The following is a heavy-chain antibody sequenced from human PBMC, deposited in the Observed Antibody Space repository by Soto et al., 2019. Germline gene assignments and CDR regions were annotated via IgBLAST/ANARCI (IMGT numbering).Heavy chain of an antibody. Sequence: EVQLVESGGGLVQPGGSLRLSCAASGFTFSSYSMNWVRQAPGKGLEWVSYINSSSSTIYYADSVKGRFTISRDNAKNSLYLQMNSLRDEDTAVYYCARGLYYYDSRGYWGYWGQGTLVTVSS. V-gene: IGHV3-48*02. CDR1: GFTFSSYS. CDR2: INSSSSTI. CDR3: ARGLYYYDSRGYWGY. D-gene: IGHD3-22*01. J-gene: IGHJ4*02.